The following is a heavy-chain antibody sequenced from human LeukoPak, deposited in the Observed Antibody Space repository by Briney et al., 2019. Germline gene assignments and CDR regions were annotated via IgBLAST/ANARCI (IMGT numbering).Heavy chain of an antibody. CDR2: ISWNSGSI. CDR1: GFTFDDYA. J-gene: IGHJ6*03. Sequence: PGGSLRLSCAVSGFTFDDYAMHWVRQVPGKGLEWVSGISWNSGSIGYADSVKGRFTISRDNAKNSLYLQMNSLRAEDTALYYCAKDTGSTPGAHYYYYMDVWGKGTTVTISS. CDR3: AKDTGSTPGAHYYYYMDV. D-gene: IGHD5/OR15-5a*01. V-gene: IGHV3-9*01.